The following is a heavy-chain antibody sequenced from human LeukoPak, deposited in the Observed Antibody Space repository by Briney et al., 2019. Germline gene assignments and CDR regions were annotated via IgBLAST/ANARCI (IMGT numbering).Heavy chain of an antibody. CDR2: IYSGGST. D-gene: IGHD2-15*01. CDR3: AKEKRYCSGGSCYYAPYYFDY. Sequence: GGSLRLSCAASGFTVSSNYMSWVRQAPGKGLEWVSVIYSGGSTYYADSVKGRFTISRDNSKNTLYLQMNSLGAEDTAVYYCAKEKRYCSGGSCYYAPYYFDYWGQGTLVTVSS. CDR1: GFTVSSNY. V-gene: IGHV3-53*01. J-gene: IGHJ4*02.